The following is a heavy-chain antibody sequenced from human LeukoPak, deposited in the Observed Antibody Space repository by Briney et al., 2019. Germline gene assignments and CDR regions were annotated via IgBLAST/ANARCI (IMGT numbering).Heavy chain of an antibody. J-gene: IGHJ6*02. CDR3: ARDLKSPTYYYGMDV. Sequence: ASETLSLTCAVSGGSISSSNWWSWVRQPPGKGLEWIGEIYHSGSTNYNPSLKSRVTISVDKSKNQFSLKLSSVTAADTAVYYCARDLKSPTYYYGMDVWGQGTTVTVSS. CDR1: GGSISSSNW. CDR2: IYHSGST. V-gene: IGHV4-4*02.